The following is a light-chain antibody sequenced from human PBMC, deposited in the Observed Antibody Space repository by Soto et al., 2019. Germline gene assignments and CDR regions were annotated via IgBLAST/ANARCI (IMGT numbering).Light chain of an antibody. Sequence: QSVLTQPRSVSGSPGQSVTISCTGTNSDVGNYNYVAWYRQHPGKAPTLMIYDVAQRPSGVPDRFSGSKSGNTASLAISGLQAEDEADYYCCSYAGSYTWVFGGGTKLTVL. V-gene: IGLV2-11*01. CDR2: DVA. CDR1: NSDVGNYNY. CDR3: CSYAGSYTWV. J-gene: IGLJ3*02.